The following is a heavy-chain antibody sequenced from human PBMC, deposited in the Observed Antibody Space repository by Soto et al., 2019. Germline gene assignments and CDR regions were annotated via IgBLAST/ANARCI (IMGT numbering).Heavy chain of an antibody. CDR2: MNPNSGNT. CDR3: ARWGGQYYDFWSGYISGRGYYYYYGMDV. CDR1: GYTFTSYD. D-gene: IGHD3-3*01. J-gene: IGHJ6*02. V-gene: IGHV1-8*01. Sequence: ASVKVSCKASGYTFTSYDINWVRQATVQGLEWMGWMNPNSGNTGYAQKFQGRVTMTRNTSISTAYMELSSLRSEDTAVYYCARWGGQYYDFWSGYISGRGYYYYYGMDVWGQGTTVTVSS.